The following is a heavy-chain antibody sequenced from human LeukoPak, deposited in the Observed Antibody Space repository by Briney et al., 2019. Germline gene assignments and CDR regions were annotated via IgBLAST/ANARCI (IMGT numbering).Heavy chain of an antibody. Sequence: GGSLRLSCAASGFTLSTYYMAWVRQAPGKGLEWVANIRQDGSEKFYEDSVKGRFTISRDNGGNSLYLQMNSLRAEDTAVYYCAGGSGWLIDSWGRGTLVTVSS. J-gene: IGHJ4*02. CDR3: AGGSGWLIDS. CDR2: IRQDGSEK. D-gene: IGHD6-19*01. V-gene: IGHV3-7*05. CDR1: GFTLSTYY.